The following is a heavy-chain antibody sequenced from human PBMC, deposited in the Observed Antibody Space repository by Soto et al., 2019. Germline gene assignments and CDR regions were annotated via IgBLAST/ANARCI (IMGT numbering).Heavy chain of an antibody. Sequence: ASVKVSCKASGYTFTSYAMHWVRQAPGQRLEWMGWINAGNGNTKYSQKSQGRVTITRDTSASTAYMELSSLRSEDTAVYYCAILPSYCSSTSCQGEGGWFDPWGQGTLVTVSS. J-gene: IGHJ5*02. CDR2: INAGNGNT. D-gene: IGHD2-2*01. CDR1: GYTFTSYA. V-gene: IGHV1-3*01. CDR3: AILPSYCSSTSCQGEGGWFDP.